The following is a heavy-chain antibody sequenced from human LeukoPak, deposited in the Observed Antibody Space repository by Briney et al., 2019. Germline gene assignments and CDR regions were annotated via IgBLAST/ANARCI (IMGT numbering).Heavy chain of an antibody. J-gene: IGHJ4*02. CDR2: VSPNTGNT. CDR1: GYTFPDYG. CDR3: ARGRRTTISKY. V-gene: IGHV1-18*01. Sequence: GASVKLSCKASGYTFPDYGVSWVRQAPGQGLEWMGWVSPNTGNTNYAQRFHDRVTMTTDTLTTTAYMELKSLTSDDTAVYFCARGRRTTISKYWGQGTRVTVSS. D-gene: IGHD5-24*01.